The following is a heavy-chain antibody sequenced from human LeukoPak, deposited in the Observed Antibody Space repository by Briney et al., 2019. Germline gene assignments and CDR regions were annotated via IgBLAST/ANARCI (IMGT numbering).Heavy chain of an antibody. J-gene: IGHJ6*03. CDR2: IYFSGGT. CDR1: GDSISSSNCY. CDR3: ARERIVATPSYYYYMDV. Sequence: SETLSLTCTVSGDSISSSNCYWGWIRQPPGKGLEWIGSIYFSGGTYYNASLKSRVTISVDTSKNQFSLKLSSVTAADTAVYYCARERIVATPSYYYYMDVWGKGTTVTISS. D-gene: IGHD5-12*01. V-gene: IGHV4-39*07.